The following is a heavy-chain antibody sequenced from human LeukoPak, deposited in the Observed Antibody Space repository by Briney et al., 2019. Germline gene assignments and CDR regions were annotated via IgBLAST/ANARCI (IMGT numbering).Heavy chain of an antibody. CDR1: GGTFSSYA. CDR3: ASRLEYCSSTSCYAHYYYYMDV. D-gene: IGHD2-2*01. Sequence: GASVKVSCKASGGTFSSYAISWVRQAPGQGLEWMGGIIPIFGTANHAQKFRGRVTITADKSTSTAYMELSSLRSEDTAVYYCASRLEYCSSTSCYAHYYYYMDVWGKGTTVTVSS. V-gene: IGHV1-69*06. J-gene: IGHJ6*03. CDR2: IIPIFGTA.